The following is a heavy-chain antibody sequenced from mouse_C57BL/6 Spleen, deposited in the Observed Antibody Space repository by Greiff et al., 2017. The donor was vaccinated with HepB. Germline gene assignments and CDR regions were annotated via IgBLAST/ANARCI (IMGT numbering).Heavy chain of an antibody. Sequence: QVQLQQPGAELVRPGSSVKLSCKASGYTFPSYWMDWVKQRPGQGLEWIGNIDPSDSETHYNQKFKDKATLTVDKSSSTAYMQLSSLTSEDSAVYYCARVGPYAMDYWGQGTSVTVSS. V-gene: IGHV1-61*01. J-gene: IGHJ4*01. CDR2: IDPSDSET. CDR3: ARVGPYAMDY. CDR1: GYTFPSYW.